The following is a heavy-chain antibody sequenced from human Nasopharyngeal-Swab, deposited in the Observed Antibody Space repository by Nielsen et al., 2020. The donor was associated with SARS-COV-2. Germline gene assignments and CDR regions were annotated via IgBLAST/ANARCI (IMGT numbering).Heavy chain of an antibody. CDR3: ARGARFAVDSFDY. V-gene: IGHV1-46*01. Sequence: ASVKVSCKASGYTFTRYYMHWVRQAPGQGLEWMGRINPSGGSTSYAQKFQGRVKMTRDTSTSTLYMELSSLRFEDTAVYYCARGARFAVDSFDYWGQGTLVTVSS. D-gene: IGHD6-19*01. J-gene: IGHJ4*02. CDR2: INPSGGST. CDR1: GYTFTRYY.